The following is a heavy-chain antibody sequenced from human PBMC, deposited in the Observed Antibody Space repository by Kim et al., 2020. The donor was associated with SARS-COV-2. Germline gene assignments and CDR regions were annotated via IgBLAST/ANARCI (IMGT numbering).Heavy chain of an antibody. CDR2: ISYDGSDK. Sequence: GGSLRLSCAASGFTFSSYAMHWVRQAPGKGLQWVAVISYDGSDKNYADSVKGRFTISRDNSKNTLYLQMNSLKIEDTALYYCARDGRTSTTPEDYWGQGTPVTVSS. V-gene: IGHV3-30-3*01. CDR3: ARDGRTSTTPEDY. D-gene: IGHD2-2*01. CDR1: GFTFSSYA. J-gene: IGHJ4*02.